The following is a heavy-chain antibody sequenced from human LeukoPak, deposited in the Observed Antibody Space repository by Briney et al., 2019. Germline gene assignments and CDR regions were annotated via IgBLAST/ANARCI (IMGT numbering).Heavy chain of an antibody. V-gene: IGHV1-18*01. CDR3: ARAWIMVTSHPDF. D-gene: IGHD2-21*02. CDR1: GYTFTNHG. J-gene: IGHJ4*02. Sequence: ASVKVSCKASGYTFTNHGITWVRQAPGQGLEWMGWISAHDGNTNYAQKFQGSVTMTTDTSTNIAYMELRSLRSDDTAMYYCARAWIMVTSHPDFWGQGTLVTVSS. CDR2: ISAHDGNT.